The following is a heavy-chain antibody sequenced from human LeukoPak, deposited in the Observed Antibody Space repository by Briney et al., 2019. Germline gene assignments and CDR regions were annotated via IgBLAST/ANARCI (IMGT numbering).Heavy chain of an antibody. Sequence: PGRSLRLSCAASGFTFDDYAMHWVRQVPGKGLEWVSGISWNSGSKGYADSVKGRFTISRDNAKNSLYLQMNSLRAEDTALYYCAKGYSSSGTDAFDIWGQGTMVTASS. J-gene: IGHJ3*02. CDR1: GFTFDDYA. D-gene: IGHD6-13*01. CDR3: AKGYSSSGTDAFDI. CDR2: ISWNSGSK. V-gene: IGHV3-9*01.